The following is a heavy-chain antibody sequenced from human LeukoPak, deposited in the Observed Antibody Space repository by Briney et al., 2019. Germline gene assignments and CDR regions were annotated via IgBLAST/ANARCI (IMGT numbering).Heavy chain of an antibody. CDR2: ISYDGSNK. D-gene: IGHD3-22*01. CDR1: GFTFSTYS. V-gene: IGHV3-30*03. J-gene: IGHJ4*02. Sequence: GGSLRLSCAASGFTFSTYSMNWVRQAPGKGLEWVAVISYDGSNKYYADSVKGRFTISRDNSKNTLYLQMNSLRAEDTAVYYCARDTYYYYDSSGQTDYWGQGTLVTVSS. CDR3: ARDTYYYYDSSGQTDY.